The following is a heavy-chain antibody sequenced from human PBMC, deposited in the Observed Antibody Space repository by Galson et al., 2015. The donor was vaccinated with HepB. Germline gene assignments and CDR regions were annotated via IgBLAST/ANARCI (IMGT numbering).Heavy chain of an antibody. V-gene: IGHV3-23*01. D-gene: IGHD3-10*01. J-gene: IGHJ3*02. Sequence: SLRLSCAASGFTFSSYAMSWVRQAPGKGLEWVSTVSATGGSTYYADSVKGRFTISRDNSKNTLYLQMSSLRAEDMAVYFCAKAQRSRIATMVRGIIRPFDAFDIWGHGTMVTVSS. CDR3: AKAQRSRIATMVRGIIRPFDAFDI. CDR2: VSATGGST. CDR1: GFTFSSYA.